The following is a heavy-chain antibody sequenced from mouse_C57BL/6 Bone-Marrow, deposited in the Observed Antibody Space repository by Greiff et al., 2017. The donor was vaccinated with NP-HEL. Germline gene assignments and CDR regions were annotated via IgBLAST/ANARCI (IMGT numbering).Heavy chain of an antibody. CDR1: GYTFTSYW. D-gene: IGHD1-1*01. CDR2: IYPGSGST. J-gene: IGHJ2*01. V-gene: IGHV1-55*01. CDR3: ARPSITTVVARDY. Sequence: QVQLQQPGAELVKPGASVKMSCKASGYTFTSYWITWVKQRPGQGLEWIGDIYPGSGSTNYNEKFKSKATLTVDTSSSTAYMQLSSLTSEDSAVYYCARPSITTVVARDYWGQGTTLTVSS.